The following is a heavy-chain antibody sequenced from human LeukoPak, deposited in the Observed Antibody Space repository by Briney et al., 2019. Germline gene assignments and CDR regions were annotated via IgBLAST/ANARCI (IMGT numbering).Heavy chain of an antibody. CDR2: IYHSGST. D-gene: IGHD3/OR15-3a*01. V-gene: IGHV4-30-2*01. J-gene: IGHJ4*02. CDR1: GVSISSGGYS. CDR3: ARGRGGFWTGLDS. Sequence: PSQTLSLTCAVSGVSISSGGYSWGWLRQPPGKGLEWIGYIYHSGSTYSNPALKSRVTISVDSSKTQFSLRLTSVTAADTAVYYCARGRGGFWTGLDSWGQGTLVTVSS.